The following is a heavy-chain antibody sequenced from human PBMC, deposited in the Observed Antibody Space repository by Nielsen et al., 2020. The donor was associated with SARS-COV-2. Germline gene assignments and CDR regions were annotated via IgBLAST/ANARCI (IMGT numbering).Heavy chain of an antibody. V-gene: IGHV3-23*01. Sequence: GGSLRLSCAASGFTFSSYAMSWVRQAPGKGLEWVSAISGSGGSTYYADSVKGRFTISRDNSKNTLYLQMSSLRAEDTAVYYCVKGGRITMVRGVITPDYGMDVWGQGTTVTVSS. J-gene: IGHJ6*02. CDR2: ISGSGGST. CDR1: GFTFSSYA. D-gene: IGHD3-10*01. CDR3: VKGGRITMVRGVITPDYGMDV.